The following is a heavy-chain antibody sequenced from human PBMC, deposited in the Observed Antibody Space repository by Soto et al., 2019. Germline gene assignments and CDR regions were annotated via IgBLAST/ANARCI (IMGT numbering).Heavy chain of an antibody. CDR3: AHPRGYGVFDAVDI. Sequence: PGGSLRLSCAASGFAFSTYAMNWVRQAPGKGLEWVSAITKSGETTYYAESVRGRFAISRDNSINTLFLQMSHLRTEDTAVYYCAHPRGYGVFDAVDIWGQGTMVTVSS. CDR1: GFAFSTYA. J-gene: IGHJ3*02. CDR2: ITKSGETT. V-gene: IGHV3-23*01. D-gene: IGHD4-17*01.